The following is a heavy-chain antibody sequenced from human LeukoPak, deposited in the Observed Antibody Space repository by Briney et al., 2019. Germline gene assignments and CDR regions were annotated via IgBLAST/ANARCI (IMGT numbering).Heavy chain of an antibody. Sequence: PSETLSLTCTVPGGSISSYYWSWIRQPPGKGLEWIGYIYYIGRTNYNPSLKSRVTISVDTSKNQFSLKLSSVTAADTAVYYCARVSGSYTPKGAFDIWGQGTMVTVSS. CDR1: GGSISSYY. V-gene: IGHV4-59*01. J-gene: IGHJ3*02. D-gene: IGHD1-26*01. CDR2: IYYIGRT. CDR3: ARVSGSYTPKGAFDI.